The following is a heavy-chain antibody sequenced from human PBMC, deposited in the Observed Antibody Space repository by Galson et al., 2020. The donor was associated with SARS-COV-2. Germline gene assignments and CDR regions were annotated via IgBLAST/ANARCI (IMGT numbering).Heavy chain of an antibody. V-gene: IGHV1-46*01. Sequence: ASVKVSCKASGYRFTTYYIHWVRQAPGQGLEWMGVINPSGGNTNYVQQFRDRVTMTRDTSTTTVYMELSGLRSEDTAIYYCARGVDFDYWGQGTLVTVSS. J-gene: IGHJ4*01. CDR1: GYRFTTYY. CDR3: ARGVDFDY. CDR2: INPSGGNT.